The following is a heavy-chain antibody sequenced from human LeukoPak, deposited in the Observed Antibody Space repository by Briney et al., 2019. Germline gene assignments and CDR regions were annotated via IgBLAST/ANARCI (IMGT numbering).Heavy chain of an antibody. D-gene: IGHD1-26*01. CDR3: ARGPSGPS. J-gene: IGHJ3*01. CDR1: GGSFSGYY. CDR2: INHSGST. V-gene: IGHV4-34*01. Sequence: PSETLSLTCAVYGGSFSGYYWSWIRQPPGKGLEWIGEINHSGSTNYNPSLKSRVTISVDTSKNQFSLKLSSVTAADTAVYYCARGPSGPSWGQGTMVTVSS.